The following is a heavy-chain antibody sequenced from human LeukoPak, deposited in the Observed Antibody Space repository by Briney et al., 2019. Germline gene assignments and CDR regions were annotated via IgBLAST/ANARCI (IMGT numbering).Heavy chain of an antibody. CDR1: GFTFSSYG. D-gene: IGHD3-10*01. J-gene: IGHJ4*02. Sequence: GGSLRLSCAASGFTFSSYGMHWVRQAPGKGLEWVAVIWYDGSNKYYADSVKGRFTISRDNSKNTLYLQMNSLRAEDTAVYYCARVGGRGSIGGDCWGQGTLVTVSS. CDR2: IWYDGSNK. V-gene: IGHV3-33*01. CDR3: ARVGGRGSIGGDC.